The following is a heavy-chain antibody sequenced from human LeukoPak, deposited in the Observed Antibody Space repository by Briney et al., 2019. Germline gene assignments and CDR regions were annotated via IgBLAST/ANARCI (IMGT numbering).Heavy chain of an antibody. D-gene: IGHD3-10*01. CDR1: GCTFTSYD. V-gene: IGHV1-8*01. CDR2: MNPNSGNT. CDR3: ARGYPPVLLWFGELSGTDAFDI. J-gene: IGHJ3*02. Sequence: ASVKVSCKASGCTFTSYDINWVRQATGQGLEWMGWMNPNSGNTGYAQKFQGRVTMTRNTSISTAYMELSSLRSEDTAVYYCARGYPPVLLWFGELSGTDAFDIWGQGTMVTVSS.